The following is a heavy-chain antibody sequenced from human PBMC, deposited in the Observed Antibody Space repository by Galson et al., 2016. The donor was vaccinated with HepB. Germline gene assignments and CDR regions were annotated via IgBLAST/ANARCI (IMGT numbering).Heavy chain of an antibody. CDR3: ARDYYSSGDKTCLDDFDI. CDR1: GYTFTNYG. Sequence: SVKVSCKASGYTFTNYGISWVRQAPGQGLEWMGWIGAHDCRTHYAQKVQGRVTMTTDTSTNTVYMELRSLRSDDTAVFYCARDYYSSGDKTCLDDFDIWGQGTMVTVSS. J-gene: IGHJ3*02. D-gene: IGHD2-15*01. CDR2: IGAHDCRT. V-gene: IGHV1-18*01.